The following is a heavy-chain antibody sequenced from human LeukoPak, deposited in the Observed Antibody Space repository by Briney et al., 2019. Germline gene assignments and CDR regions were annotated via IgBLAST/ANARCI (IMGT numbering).Heavy chain of an antibody. J-gene: IGHJ4*02. CDR2: ISAYNGNT. CDR1: GYTFTSYG. V-gene: IGHV1-18*01. CDR3: ARGQASGYSYGDYFDY. Sequence: ASVKVSCKASGYTFTSYGISWVRQAPGQGLEWMGWISAYNGNTNYAQKLQGRVTMTTDTSTSTAYMELRSLRSDDTAVYYCARGQASGYSYGDYFDYWGQGTLVTVSS. D-gene: IGHD5-18*01.